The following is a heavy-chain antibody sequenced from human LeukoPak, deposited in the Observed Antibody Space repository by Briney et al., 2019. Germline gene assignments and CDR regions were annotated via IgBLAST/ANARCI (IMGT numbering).Heavy chain of an antibody. Sequence: ASVKVSCRASGSTFTSYYMHWGRQAPGQGLEWMGIINPSGGSTSYAQKFQGRVTMTRDTSTSTVYMELSSLRSEDTAVYYCARGDPAYYFDYWGQGTLVTVSS. J-gene: IGHJ4*02. D-gene: IGHD2-21*02. CDR1: GSTFTSYY. CDR2: INPSGGST. V-gene: IGHV1-46*01. CDR3: ARGDPAYYFDY.